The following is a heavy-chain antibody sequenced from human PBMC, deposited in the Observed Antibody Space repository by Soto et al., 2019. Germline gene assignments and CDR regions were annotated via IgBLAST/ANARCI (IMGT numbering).Heavy chain of an antibody. Sequence: SVKVSCKASGGTFSSYAISWVRQAPGQGLEWMGGIIPIFGTANYAQKFQGRVTITADESTSTAYMELSSLRSEDTAVYYCALWQYQMHYYYYGMDLWGQGTTVTVSS. D-gene: IGHD2-2*01. J-gene: IGHJ6*02. CDR3: ALWQYQMHYYYYGMDL. CDR2: IIPIFGTA. CDR1: GGTFSSYA. V-gene: IGHV1-69*13.